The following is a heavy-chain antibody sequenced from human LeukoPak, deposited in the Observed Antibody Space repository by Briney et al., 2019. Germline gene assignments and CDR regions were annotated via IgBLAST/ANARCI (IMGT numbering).Heavy chain of an antibody. CDR1: GFTVSSYA. V-gene: IGHV3-30-3*01. CDR3: ARGRGGDGYNWLCYFDY. Sequence: GRSLRLSRAASGFTVSSYAMHSVRQAPGNWLEWVAVISYDGSNKYYADSVKGRFTISRDNSNNTMYLQMNSLRSEDTAVYYCARGRGGDGYNWLCYFDYWGQGTLVTVSS. CDR2: ISYDGSNK. D-gene: IGHD5-24*01. J-gene: IGHJ4*02.